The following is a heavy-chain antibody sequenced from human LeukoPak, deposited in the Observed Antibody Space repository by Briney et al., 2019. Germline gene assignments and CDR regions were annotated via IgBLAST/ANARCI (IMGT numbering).Heavy chain of an antibody. CDR3: VKSGGYGLIDY. J-gene: IGHJ4*02. CDR1: GGSISSSSYY. CDR2: IYYSGST. D-gene: IGHD1-26*01. V-gene: IGHV4-39*01. Sequence: SETLSLTCTVSGGSISSSSYYWGWIRQPPGTGLECIGSIYYSGSTYYNASLQSRVTISIDTSKNQFSLRLNSVTAADTAMYFCVKSGGYGLIDYWGQGTLVTVSS.